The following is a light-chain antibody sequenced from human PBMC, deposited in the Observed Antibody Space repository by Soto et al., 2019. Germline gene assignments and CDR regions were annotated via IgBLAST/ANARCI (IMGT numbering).Light chain of an antibody. V-gene: IGLV2-8*01. CDR1: SSDVGGYNY. Sequence: QSALTQPPSASGSPGQSVTISCTGTSSDVGGYNYVSWYQQHPGKAPKLMIYEVSKRPSGVPDRFSGSKSGNTASLTVSGLQAEDEADYYCSSYAGSNYVVFGGGTQLPS. CDR3: SSYAGSNYVV. CDR2: EVS. J-gene: IGLJ2*01.